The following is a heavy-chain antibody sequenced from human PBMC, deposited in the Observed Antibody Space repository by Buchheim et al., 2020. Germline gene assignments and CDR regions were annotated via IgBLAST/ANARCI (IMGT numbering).Heavy chain of an antibody. J-gene: IGHJ6*02. CDR2: IYYSGST. CDR1: GGSISSGGYY. Sequence: QVQLQESGPGLVKPSQTLSLTCTVSGGSISSGGYYWSWIRQHRGKGLESIGYIYYSGSTYYNPSLKSRVTMSVDTSKNQLSLRLSSVTAADTAVYYCARADYDILTGYPVGHYGMDVWGQGTT. V-gene: IGHV4-31*03. CDR3: ARADYDILTGYPVGHYGMDV. D-gene: IGHD3-9*01.